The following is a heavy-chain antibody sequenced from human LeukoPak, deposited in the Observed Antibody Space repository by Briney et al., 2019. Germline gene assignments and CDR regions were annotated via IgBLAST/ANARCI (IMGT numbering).Heavy chain of an antibody. CDR2: IYSSGST. J-gene: IGHJ4*02. V-gene: IGHV4-61*02. CDR3: ARGNLGSSSDY. Sequence: SETLSLTCTVSGGSISSGSYYWSWIRQPAGKGLEWIGRIYSSGSTNYSPSLKSRVTMSVDTSKNQFSLKLYSVTAADTAMYYCARGNLGSSSDYWGQGTLVTVSS. D-gene: IGHD6-6*01. CDR1: GGSISSGSYY.